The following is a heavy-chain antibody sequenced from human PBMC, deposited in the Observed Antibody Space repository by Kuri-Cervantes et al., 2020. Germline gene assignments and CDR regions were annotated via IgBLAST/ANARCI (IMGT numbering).Heavy chain of an antibody. CDR2: ISAYNGNT. CDR1: GYTFTSYG. V-gene: IGHV1-18*01. CDR3: ARVPKYSSGWYKV. Sequence: AAVKDSCKVSGYTFTSYGISWVRQAPGQGLEWTGWISAYNGNTNYAQKLQGRVTMTTDTSTSTAYMELRSLRTDDTAVYYCARVPKYSSGWYKVWGQGTLVTVSS. D-gene: IGHD6-19*01. J-gene: IGHJ4*02.